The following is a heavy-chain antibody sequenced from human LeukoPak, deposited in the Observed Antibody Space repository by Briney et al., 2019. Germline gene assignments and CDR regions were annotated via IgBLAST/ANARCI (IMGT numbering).Heavy chain of an antibody. J-gene: IGHJ6*02. D-gene: IGHD2-2*02. V-gene: IGHV1-18*01. CDR2: ISAYNGNT. CDR1: GYTFTRYG. Sequence: VKVSCKASGYTFTRYGISWVRQAPGQGLEWMGWISAYNGNTNYAQTLPGRVTMTTHTSTSTAYMELRSLRSHDTAVYYCASGRENYCSSTSCFTANYYYYGMDVWGQGTTVTVSS. CDR3: ASGRENYCSSTSCFTANYYYYGMDV.